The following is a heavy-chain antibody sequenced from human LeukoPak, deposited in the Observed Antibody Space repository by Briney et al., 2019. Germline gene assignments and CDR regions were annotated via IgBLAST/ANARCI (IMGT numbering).Heavy chain of an antibody. CDR1: GYTFTSYG. CDR3: AVTSITMISGGGNDDY. Sequence: RASVKVSCKASGYTFTSYGISWVRQATGQGLEWMGWMNPNSGNTGYAQKFQGRVTMTRNTSISTAYMELSSLRSEDTAVYYCAVTSITMISGGGNDDYWGQGTLVTVSS. V-gene: IGHV1-8*02. D-gene: IGHD3-22*01. J-gene: IGHJ4*02. CDR2: MNPNSGNT.